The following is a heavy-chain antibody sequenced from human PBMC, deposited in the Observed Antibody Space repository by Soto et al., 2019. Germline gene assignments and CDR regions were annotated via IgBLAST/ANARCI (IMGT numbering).Heavy chain of an antibody. V-gene: IGHV5-10-1*01. D-gene: IGHD6-13*01. J-gene: IGHJ6*02. Sequence: PGESLKIACKGSGYSFTTYWITCVRQRPGKGLEWMGRIDPSDSYTNYSPSFQGHVTISVDKSISTAYLQWSSLKASDTAMYYCASRSFITAPAEGVWGPGTTVTVSS. CDR2: IDPSDSYT. CDR3: ASRSFITAPAEGV. CDR1: GYSFTTYW.